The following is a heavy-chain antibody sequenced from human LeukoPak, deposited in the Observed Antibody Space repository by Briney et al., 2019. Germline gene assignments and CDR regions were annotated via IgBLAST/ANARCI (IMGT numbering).Heavy chain of an antibody. Sequence: GESLRLSCAASGFTFSNFNLNWVRQAPGKGLGCVSTISGNGGSTYYADSVKGRFTISRDNSKNTLYLRMNSLRADDTAVYYCAKDLAVAGVWGQGTLVTVSS. CDR2: ISGNGGST. J-gene: IGHJ4*02. V-gene: IGHV3-23*01. CDR1: GFTFSNFN. D-gene: IGHD6-19*01. CDR3: AKDLAVAGV.